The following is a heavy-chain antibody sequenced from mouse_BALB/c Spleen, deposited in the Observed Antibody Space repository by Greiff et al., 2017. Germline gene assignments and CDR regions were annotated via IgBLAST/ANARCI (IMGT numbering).Heavy chain of an antibody. J-gene: IGHJ1*01. CDR3: ARSVGGPYWYFDV. Sequence: QVQLKQSGAELVRPGSSVKISCKASGYAFSSYWMNWVKQRPGQGLEWIGQIYPGDGDTNYNGKFKGKATLTADKSSSTAYMQLSSLTSEDSAVYFCARSVGGPYWYFDVWGAGTTVTVSS. CDR2: IYPGDGDT. D-gene: IGHD1-1*02. CDR1: GYAFSSYW. V-gene: IGHV1-80*01.